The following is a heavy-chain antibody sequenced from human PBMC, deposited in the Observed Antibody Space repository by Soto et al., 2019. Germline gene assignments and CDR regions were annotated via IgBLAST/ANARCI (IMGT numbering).Heavy chain of an antibody. V-gene: IGHV1-46*01. CDR1: GYTFTSDD. CDR3: ARDKGIAASPYYYYSYCMDV. CDR2: INPIGGRT. J-gene: IGHJ6*02. D-gene: IGHD6-6*01. Sequence: ASVKVSCKASGYTFTSDDMHWVRQAPGQGLEWMGVINPIGGRTSYAQKFQGRVTMTRDTSTSTAYMELSSLRSEDTAVYYCARDKGIAASPYYYYSYCMDVWGQGTTVTVS.